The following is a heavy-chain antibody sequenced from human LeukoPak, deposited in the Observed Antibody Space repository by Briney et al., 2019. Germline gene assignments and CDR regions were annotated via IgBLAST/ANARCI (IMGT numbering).Heavy chain of an antibody. J-gene: IGHJ4*02. CDR2: IYYSGST. V-gene: IGHV4-59*01. Sequence: SETLSLTCTVSGGSISSYYWSWIRQPPGKGLEWIGYIYYSGSTNYNPSLKSRVTISVDTSKNQFSLKLSSVTAADTAVYYCARGTIRGLAFDYWGQGTLVTVSS. CDR1: GGSISSYY. D-gene: IGHD6-19*01. CDR3: ARGTIRGLAFDY.